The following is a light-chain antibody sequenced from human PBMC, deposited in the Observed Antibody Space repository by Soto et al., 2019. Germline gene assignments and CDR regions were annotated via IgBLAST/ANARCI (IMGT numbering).Light chain of an antibody. J-gene: IGKJ5*01. CDR2: DVS. Sequence: VVMTQSPAALSVSPWERATLSCKASQSARSSLVGYQQKPGQPPRLLIHDVSIRATGIPARCNGSGSGTEFTLTISSLQSEDFAVYDCQQYTNWPPTFGQRTRLETK. CDR3: QQYTNWPPT. V-gene: IGKV3-15*01. CDR1: QSARSS.